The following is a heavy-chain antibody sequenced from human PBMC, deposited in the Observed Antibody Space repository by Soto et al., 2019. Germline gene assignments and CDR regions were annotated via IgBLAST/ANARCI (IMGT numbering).Heavy chain of an antibody. CDR3: AIPPGHCSSTSCQKDFDY. CDR1: GYTFTGYY. V-gene: IGHV1-2*02. J-gene: IGHJ4*02. CDR2: INPNSGGT. D-gene: IGHD2-2*01. Sequence: GASVKVSCKASGYTFTGYYMHWVRQAPGQGLEWMGWINPNSGGTNYAQKFQGRVTMTRDTSISTAYMELSRLRSDDTAVYYCAIPPGHCSSTSCQKDFDYWGQGTLVTVS.